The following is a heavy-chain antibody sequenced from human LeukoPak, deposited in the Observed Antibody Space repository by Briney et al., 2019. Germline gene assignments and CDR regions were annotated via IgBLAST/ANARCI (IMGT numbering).Heavy chain of an antibody. J-gene: IGHJ4*02. CDR3: ARDASAAAQKFDY. V-gene: IGHV4-30-2*01. Sequence: SETLSLTCTVSGGSIRSGGYYWSWIRQPPGKGLEWIGYIYHSGTTYYNPSLKSRVTISVDRDKNQFSLKLTSVTAADTAVYYCARDASAAAQKFDYWGQGTLVTVSS. CDR1: GGSIRSGGYY. D-gene: IGHD6-13*01. CDR2: IYHSGTT.